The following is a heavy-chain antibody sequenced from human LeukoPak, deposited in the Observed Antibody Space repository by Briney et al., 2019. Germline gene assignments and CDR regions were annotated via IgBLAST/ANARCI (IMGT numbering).Heavy chain of an antibody. CDR2: IIPILGIA. CDR1: GGTFSSYA. J-gene: IGHJ3*02. V-gene: IGHV1-69*04. Sequence: ASVKVSCKASGGTFSSYAISWVRPAPGQGLEWMGRIIPILGIANYAQKFQGRVTITADKSTSTAYMELSSLRSEDPAVYYCARSGDVRAFDIWGQGTMVTVSS. D-gene: IGHD5-12*01. CDR3: ARSGDVRAFDI.